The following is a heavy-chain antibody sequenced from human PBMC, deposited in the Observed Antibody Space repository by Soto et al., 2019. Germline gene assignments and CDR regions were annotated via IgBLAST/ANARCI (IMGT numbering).Heavy chain of an antibody. CDR1: GFTFSSYA. J-gene: IGHJ4*02. Sequence: GGSLRLSFSASGFTFSSYAVAWIRQAPGKGLEWVEVIGADGINIHYADSVKGRLTIYRDNSGKTLFLQMNSLRAEDTAIYYCAKYSTTDGSRYFHXWGQGTLVTVSX. CDR3: AKYSTTDGSRYFHX. CDR2: IGADGINI. V-gene: IGHV3-23*01. D-gene: IGHD1-1*01.